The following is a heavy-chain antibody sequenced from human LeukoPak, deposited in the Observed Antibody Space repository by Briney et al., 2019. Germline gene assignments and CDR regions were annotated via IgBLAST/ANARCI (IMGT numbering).Heavy chain of an antibody. D-gene: IGHD6-13*01. CDR2: IYTSGST. J-gene: IGHJ4*02. Sequence: PSETLSLTCTVSGGSISSYYWSWIRQPAGKGLEWIGRIYTSGSTNYNPSLKSRVTISVDTSKNQFSLRLSSVTAADTAVYYCARGEIAAAGTGFDYWGQGTLVTVSS. CDR3: ARGEIAAAGTGFDY. V-gene: IGHV4-4*07. CDR1: GGSISSYY.